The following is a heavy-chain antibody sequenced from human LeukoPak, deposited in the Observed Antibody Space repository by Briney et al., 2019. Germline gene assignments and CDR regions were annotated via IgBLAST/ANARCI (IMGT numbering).Heavy chain of an antibody. V-gene: IGHV3-23*01. CDR3: AIFQISTSWPEYFQH. CDR2: ITGGGGTT. Sequence: GGTLRLTCAASGFIFSNYGMSWVRQAPVKGLEWVSSITGGGGTTYYADSVKDRFTISRDNSKSTLYLQMNSLRAEDTAVYYCAIFQISTSWPEYFQHWGQGTLVTVSS. D-gene: IGHD6-13*01. CDR1: GFIFSNYG. J-gene: IGHJ1*01.